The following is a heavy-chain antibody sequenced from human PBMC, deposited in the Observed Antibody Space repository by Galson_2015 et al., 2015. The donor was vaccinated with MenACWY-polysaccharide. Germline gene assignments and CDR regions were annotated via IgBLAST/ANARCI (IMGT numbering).Heavy chain of an antibody. CDR2: IHSTGST. V-gene: IGHV4-59*01. D-gene: IGHD3-16*01. CDR1: GDSISGNY. J-gene: IGHJ4*02. CDR3: AKFSAYSGTYAHYLDY. Sequence: ETLSLTCTVSGDSISGNYWSWIRQPPGKGLEWIAYIHSTGSTNYSPSLKSRVTISVDTSKNQFYLNLNSLTAADTAVYYCAKFSAYSGTYAHYLDYWGQGTRVTVSS.